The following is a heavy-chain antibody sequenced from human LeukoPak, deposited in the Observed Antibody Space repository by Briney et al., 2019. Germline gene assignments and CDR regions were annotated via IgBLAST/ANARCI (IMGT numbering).Heavy chain of an antibody. CDR1: GFTFSSYS. CDR3: WTREGTFYAFYI. CDR2: ISTSSSYR. Sequence: PARSLTLSCAASGFTFSSYSMNWVRHPPGNGREWVSSISTSSSYRYYANSVKDRLTTSTDNPTNSLYLLMNSQITAAAAVRYYWTREGTFYAFYIWGQGTRVTVSS. D-gene: IGHD3-16*01. V-gene: IGHV3-21*01. J-gene: IGHJ3*02.